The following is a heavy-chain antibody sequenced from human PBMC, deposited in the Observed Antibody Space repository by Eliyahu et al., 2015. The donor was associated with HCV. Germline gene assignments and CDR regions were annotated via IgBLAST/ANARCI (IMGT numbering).Heavy chain of an antibody. D-gene: IGHD3-3*01. J-gene: IGHJ6*02. V-gene: IGHV3-74*01. Sequence: EVQLVESGGGLVQPGGSLRLSCAASGFTFSSYWMHWVRQAPGKGLVWVSRINSDGSSTSYADSVKGRFTISRDNAKNTLYLQMNSLRAEDTAVYYCARVPVSDYDFWSPNVGMDVWGQGTTVTVSS. CDR3: ARVPVSDYDFWSPNVGMDV. CDR1: GFTFSSYW. CDR2: INSDGSST.